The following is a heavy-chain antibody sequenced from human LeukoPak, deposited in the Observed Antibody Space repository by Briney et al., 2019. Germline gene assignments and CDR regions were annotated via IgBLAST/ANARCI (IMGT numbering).Heavy chain of an antibody. D-gene: IGHD6-13*01. Sequence: SETLSLTCAVSGYSISSGYYWGWIRQPPGKGLEWIGSIYHSGSTYYNPSLKSRVTISVDTSKNQFSLKLSSVTAADTAVYYCARGEAAARILDYWGQGTLVTVSS. V-gene: IGHV4-38-2*01. CDR1: GYSISSGYY. J-gene: IGHJ4*02. CDR3: ARGEAAARILDY. CDR2: IYHSGST.